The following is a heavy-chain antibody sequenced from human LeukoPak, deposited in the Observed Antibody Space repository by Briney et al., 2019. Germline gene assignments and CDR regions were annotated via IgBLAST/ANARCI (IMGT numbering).Heavy chain of an antibody. Sequence: GGSLRLSCAASGFTFSDYYTSWIRQAPGKGLEWVSYISSSGSTIYYADSVKGRFTISRDNAKNSLYLQMNSLRAEDTAVYYCARKPDSSSWYSRFDPWGQGTLVTVSS. J-gene: IGHJ5*02. D-gene: IGHD6-13*01. CDR2: ISSSGSTI. V-gene: IGHV3-11*04. CDR3: ARKPDSSSWYSRFDP. CDR1: GFTFSDYY.